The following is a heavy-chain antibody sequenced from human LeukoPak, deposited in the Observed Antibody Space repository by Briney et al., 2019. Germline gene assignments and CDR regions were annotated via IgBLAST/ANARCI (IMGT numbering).Heavy chain of an antibody. CDR1: RFTFSNYI. CDR3: ARGGDSDYGLDI. V-gene: IGHV3-21*01. J-gene: IGHJ4*02. CDR2: ITSTGHI. D-gene: IGHD3-16*01. Sequence: GGSLRLSCAASRFTFSNYIINWVRQAPGKGLEWVSAITSTGHIDYADSVKGRFTISRDNAKNSVYLQMNNLRGGDTSVYYCARGGDSDYGLDIWGQEALVTVSS.